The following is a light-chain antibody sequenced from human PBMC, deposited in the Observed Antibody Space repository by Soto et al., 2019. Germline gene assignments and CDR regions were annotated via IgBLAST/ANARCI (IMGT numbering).Light chain of an antibody. CDR2: GAS. Sequence: EIVMTQSPATLSVSPGERATFSCRASQSVSSNLAWYQQKPGQAPRLLIFGASTRATGIPERFSGSGSGTDFTLTISRLEPEDFAVYYCQQYGTSRVTFGQGTRLEIK. CDR1: QSVSSN. CDR3: QQYGTSRVT. J-gene: IGKJ5*01. V-gene: IGKV3-20*01.